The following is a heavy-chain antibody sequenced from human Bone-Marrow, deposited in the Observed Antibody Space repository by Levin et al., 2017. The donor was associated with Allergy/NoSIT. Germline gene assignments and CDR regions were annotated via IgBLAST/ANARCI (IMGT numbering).Heavy chain of an antibody. J-gene: IGHJ5*02. D-gene: IGHD2-2*02. V-gene: IGHV5-10-1*01. CDR3: ARLYTSSPLNWLDP. Sequence: RGESLKISCKASGYIFTTYWISWVRQMPGKGLEWMGRIDPSDSYTKYSPTFQGHVTISVDKSTNTTYLHWSSLRASDTAIYYCARLYTSSPLNWLDPWGQGTRVTVSS. CDR1: GYIFTTYW. CDR2: IDPSDSYT.